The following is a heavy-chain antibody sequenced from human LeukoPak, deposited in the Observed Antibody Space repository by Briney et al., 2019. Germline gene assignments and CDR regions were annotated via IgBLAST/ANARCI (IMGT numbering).Heavy chain of an antibody. V-gene: IGHV3-30*02. CDR1: GFTFSSYG. J-gene: IGHJ4*02. CDR2: IRYDGSNK. Sequence: GGSLRLSCAASGFTFSSYGMHWVRQAPGKGLEWVSFIRYDGSNKYYADSVKGRFTISRDNSKNTLYPQMNSLRGEDTAVYYCAKDGVGTSGWRIWGQGTLVTVSS. CDR3: AKDGVGTSGWRI. D-gene: IGHD6-19*01.